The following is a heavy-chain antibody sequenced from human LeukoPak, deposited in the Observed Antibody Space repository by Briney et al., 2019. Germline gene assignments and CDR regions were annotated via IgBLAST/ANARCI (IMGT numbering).Heavy chain of an antibody. CDR3: ARRDYYDSSGYGKIDI. Sequence: GESLKISCQGSGYNFATYWIGWVRQMPGKGLEWMGIIHMGDSDTRYSPSFQGQVTISADKSISTAYLQWSSLKASDTAMYYCARRDYYDSSGYGKIDIWGQGTMVTVSS. CDR2: IHMGDSDT. J-gene: IGHJ3*02. D-gene: IGHD3-22*01. V-gene: IGHV5-51*01. CDR1: GYNFATYW.